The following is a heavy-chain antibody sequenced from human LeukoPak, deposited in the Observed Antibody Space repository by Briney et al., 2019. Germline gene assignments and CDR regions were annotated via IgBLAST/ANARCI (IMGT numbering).Heavy chain of an antibody. J-gene: IGHJ6*03. CDR1: GFTFINYG. CDR3: PTTLLHNSHETHYYMYV. Sequence: PGGSLRLSCAASGFTFINYGMDWVRQAPGKGLEYVSGIKSDGGGTYYGNSVKGRFTIYRDNSKNTLYLQRASLSAEDMAVYYLPTTLLHNSHETHYYMYVWGKGNTFTVSS. D-gene: IGHD2-15*01. CDR2: IKSDGGGT. V-gene: IGHV3-64*01.